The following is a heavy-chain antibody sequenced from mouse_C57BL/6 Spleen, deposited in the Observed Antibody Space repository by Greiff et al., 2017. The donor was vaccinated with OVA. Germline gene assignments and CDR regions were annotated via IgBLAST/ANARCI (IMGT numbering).Heavy chain of an antibody. V-gene: IGHV1-19*01. J-gene: IGHJ3*01. CDR3: AREGSNSWFAY. D-gene: IGHD2-5*01. CDR2: INPYNGGT. CDR1: GYTFTDYY. Sequence: EVQLQQSGPVLVKPGASVKMSCKASGYTFTDYYMNWVKQSHGKSLEWIGVINPYNGGTSYNQKFKGKATLTVDKSSSTAYMELNSLTSEDSAVYYCAREGSNSWFAYWGQGTLVTVSA.